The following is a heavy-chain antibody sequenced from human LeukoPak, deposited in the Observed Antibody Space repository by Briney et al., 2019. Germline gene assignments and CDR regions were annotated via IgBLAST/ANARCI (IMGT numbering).Heavy chain of an antibody. CDR1: GFTFSSYG. CDR2: ISYDGSNK. J-gene: IGHJ4*02. Sequence: GGSLRLSCAASGFTFSSYGMHWVRQAPGKGLEWVAVISYDGSNKFYADSVKGRFTISRDNSKNTLYLQMNSLRAEDTAVYYCARASVLLWFGESTGYYFDYWGQGTLVTVSS. V-gene: IGHV3-30*03. D-gene: IGHD3-10*01. CDR3: ARASVLLWFGESTGYYFDY.